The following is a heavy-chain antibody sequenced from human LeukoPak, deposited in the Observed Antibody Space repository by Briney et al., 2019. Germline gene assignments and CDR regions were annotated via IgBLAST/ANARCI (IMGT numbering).Heavy chain of an antibody. J-gene: IGHJ4*02. CDR1: GFTFSSYG. CDR3: ARRGYSYADGYFDY. CDR2: IWYDGSNK. Sequence: GSRRLSCAASGFTFSSYGMHWVRQAPGKGLEWVAVIWYDGSNKYYADSVKGRFTISRDNSKNTLYLQMNSLRAEDTAVYYCARRGYSYADGYFDYWGQGTLVTVSS. D-gene: IGHD5-18*01. V-gene: IGHV3-33*01.